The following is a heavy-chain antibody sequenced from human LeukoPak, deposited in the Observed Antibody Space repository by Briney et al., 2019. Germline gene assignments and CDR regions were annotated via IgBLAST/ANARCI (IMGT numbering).Heavy chain of an antibody. CDR2: ISSSSSNI. J-gene: IGHJ6*03. V-gene: IGHV3-21*01. D-gene: IGHD3-3*01. CDR3: ARLLYNFGAYMDV. Sequence: GGSLRLSCAASGFTFSSYSMNWLRQAPGKGLEWVSSISSSSSNIYYADSVKGRFTTSRDNAKNSLHLQMSSLRAEDTAVYYCARLLYNFGAYMDVWGKGTTVTVSS. CDR1: GFTFSSYS.